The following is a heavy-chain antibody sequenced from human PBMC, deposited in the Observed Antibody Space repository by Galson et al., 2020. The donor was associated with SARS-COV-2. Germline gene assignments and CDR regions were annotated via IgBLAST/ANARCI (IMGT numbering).Heavy chain of an antibody. V-gene: IGHV2-5*04. CDR2: IYWNDDK. CDR1: GFSLDIAAVG. Sequence: SGPTLVKPTQPLTLTCTFSGFSLDIAAVGVGWIRQPPGEALECLGVIYWNDDKRYSPSLRSRISITKDTSKNQVVLTLTNMDPVDTGTYYCARAVAGTGGYFGPWGQGTLVSVSS. CDR3: ARAVAGTGGYFGP. D-gene: IGHD6-19*01. J-gene: IGHJ5*02.